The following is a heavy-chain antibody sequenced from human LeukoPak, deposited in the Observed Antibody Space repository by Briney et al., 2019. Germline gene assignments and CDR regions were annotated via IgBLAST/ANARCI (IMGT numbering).Heavy chain of an antibody. CDR1: GYTFTSYG. D-gene: IGHD6-13*01. J-gene: IGHJ4*02. Sequence: ASVKVSRKASGYTFTSYGISWVRQDPGQGLEWMGWINPNSGGTNYAQKFQGRVTMTRDTSISTAYMELSRLRSDDTAVYYCARGRLRVYSSSMGDYWGQGTLVTVSS. CDR3: ARGRLRVYSSSMGDY. CDR2: INPNSGGT. V-gene: IGHV1-2*02.